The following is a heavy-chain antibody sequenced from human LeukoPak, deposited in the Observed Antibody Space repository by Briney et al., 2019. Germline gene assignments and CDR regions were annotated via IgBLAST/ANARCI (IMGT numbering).Heavy chain of an antibody. V-gene: IGHV4-31*03. CDR3: ARDLSSGGAFDI. D-gene: IGHD6-19*01. CDR2: IYYSGST. CDR1: GGSISSSSYY. Sequence: SETLSLTCTVSGGSISSSSYYWGWIRQHPGKGLEWIGYIYYSGSTYYNPSLKSRVTISVDTSKNQFSLKLSSVTAADTAVYYCARDLSSGGAFDIWGQGTMVTVPS. J-gene: IGHJ3*02.